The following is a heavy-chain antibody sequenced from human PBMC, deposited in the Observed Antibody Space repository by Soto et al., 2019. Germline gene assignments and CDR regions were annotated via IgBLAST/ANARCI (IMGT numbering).Heavy chain of an antibody. V-gene: IGHV4-59*01. J-gene: IGHJ6*02. CDR2: IYDTGISGYTPST. CDR1: GGSITSSY. Sequence: PSETLSLTCTVSGGSITSSYWSWIRRPPGKGLEWIAYIYDTGISGYTPSTSYNPSLKSRVTMSVHTSKSQFSLKLTSVTAADTAVYYCARETRSLEPPYHYYGLDVWGQGTTVTVSS. CDR3: ARETRSLEPPYHYYGLDV. D-gene: IGHD1-26*01.